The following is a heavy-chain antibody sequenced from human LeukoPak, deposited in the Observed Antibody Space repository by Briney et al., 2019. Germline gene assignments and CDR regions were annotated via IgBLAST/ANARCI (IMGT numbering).Heavy chain of an antibody. CDR2: IDPSDSYT. CDR1: VSCFTSYW. J-gene: IGHJ6*02. D-gene: IGHD3-3*01. V-gene: IGHV5-10-1*01. CDR3: ARRIITIFGSGMGV. Sequence: AESPQISCKASVSCFTSYWTSWVRQPPAQGPPCMGRIDPSDSYTNYSPSFQGHVTISADKSISTAYLQWSSLKASDTAMYYCARRIITIFGSGMGVWGQGTTVTVSS.